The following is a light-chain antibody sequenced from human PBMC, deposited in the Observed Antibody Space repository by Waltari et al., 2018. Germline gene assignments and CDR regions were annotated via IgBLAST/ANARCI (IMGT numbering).Light chain of an antibody. Sequence: DIQMTQSPSSLSASVGDGVTITCRASQPLRSHFNWYQHKPGRAPKLLVYSTSSLQTGVPSRFSGSGSGTLFTLTISSLQPEDSATYYCQQTDSVPVTFGGGTKVEV. CDR2: STS. J-gene: IGKJ4*01. CDR3: QQTDSVPVT. CDR1: QPLRSH. V-gene: IGKV1-39*01.